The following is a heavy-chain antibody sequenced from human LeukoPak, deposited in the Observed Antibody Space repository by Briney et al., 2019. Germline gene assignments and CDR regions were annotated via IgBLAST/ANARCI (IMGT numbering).Heavy chain of an antibody. J-gene: IGHJ4*02. CDR1: GGSFSSGDYY. V-gene: IGHV4-30-4*08. Sequence: PSETLSLSCTVSGGSFSSGDYYWSWLPPPPGQGLEWFGYIDYSGSTYYNPSLKSRVTISVDTSKNQFSLKLSSVTAADTAVYYCARGRIPYWSGYQGYFDYWGQGTLVTVSS. D-gene: IGHD3-3*01. CDR2: IDYSGST. CDR3: ARGRIPYWSGYQGYFDY.